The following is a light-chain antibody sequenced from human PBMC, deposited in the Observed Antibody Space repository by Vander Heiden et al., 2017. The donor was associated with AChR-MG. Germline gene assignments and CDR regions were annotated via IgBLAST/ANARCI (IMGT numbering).Light chain of an antibody. CDR2: DAS. CDR3: QQRSNWRT. V-gene: IGKV3-11*01. J-gene: IGKJ1*01. CDR1: PSVSSY. Sequence: EIVLTQSPATLSLSPGERATLSCRASPSVSSYLAWYQQKPGQAPRLLIYDASNRATGIPARFSGSGSGTDFTLSISSLEREDFAVYYCQQRSNWRTFGQGTKVEIK.